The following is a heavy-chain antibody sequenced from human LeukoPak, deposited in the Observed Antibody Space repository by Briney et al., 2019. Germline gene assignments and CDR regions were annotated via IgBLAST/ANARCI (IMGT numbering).Heavy chain of an antibody. V-gene: IGHV3-48*03. CDR3: ARIRDWNVY. CDR1: GFTFSSYE. D-gene: IGHD1-1*01. CDR2: ISSSGSTI. J-gene: IGHJ4*02. Sequence: GGSLRLSCATSGFTFSSYEMNWVRQAPGKGLEWVSYISSSGSTIYYADSVKGRFTISRDNAKNSLFLQMNSLRAEDTAVYYCARIRDWNVYWGQGTLVTVSS.